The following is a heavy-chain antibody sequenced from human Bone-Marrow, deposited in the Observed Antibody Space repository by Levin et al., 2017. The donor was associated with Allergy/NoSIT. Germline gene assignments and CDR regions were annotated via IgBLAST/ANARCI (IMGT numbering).Heavy chain of an antibody. D-gene: IGHD6-19*01. CDR3: ARSVAGYFDY. CDR2: ISYDGSNK. CDR1: GFTFSSYA. Sequence: GGSLRLSCAASGFTFSSYAMHWVRQAPGKGLEWVAVISYDGSNKYYADSVKGRFTISRDNSKNTLYLQMNSLRAEDTAVYYCARSVAGYFDYWGQGTLVTVSS. V-gene: IGHV3-30-3*01. J-gene: IGHJ4*02.